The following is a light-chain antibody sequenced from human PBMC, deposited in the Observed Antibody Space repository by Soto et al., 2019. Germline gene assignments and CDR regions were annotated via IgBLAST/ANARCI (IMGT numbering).Light chain of an antibody. CDR3: QQHSNGPLT. Sequence: EIVLTQSPATLSLSPGEGVTLSCRASQSVSSYLLWYQQKPGQPPRLLIYAASNRATGIPARFSGSGSGTDCTLTISSLEPEDFAVYYGQQHSNGPLTFGGGTKVELK. V-gene: IGKV3-11*01. CDR2: AAS. J-gene: IGKJ4*01. CDR1: QSVSSY.